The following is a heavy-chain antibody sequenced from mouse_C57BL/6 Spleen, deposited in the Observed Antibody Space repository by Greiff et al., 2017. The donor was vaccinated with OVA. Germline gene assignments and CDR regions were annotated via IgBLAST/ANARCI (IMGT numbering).Heavy chain of an antibody. Sequence: VQLQQSGAELVKPGASVKLSCTASGFNIKDYYMHWVKQRTEQGLEWIGRIDPEDGETKYAPKFPGKATITADTSSNTAYLQLSSLTSEDTAVYYCARRLGQDYAMDYWGQGTSVTVSS. CDR2: IDPEDGET. J-gene: IGHJ4*01. CDR3: ARRLGQDYAMDY. D-gene: IGHD4-1*01. V-gene: IGHV14-2*01. CDR1: GFNIKDYY.